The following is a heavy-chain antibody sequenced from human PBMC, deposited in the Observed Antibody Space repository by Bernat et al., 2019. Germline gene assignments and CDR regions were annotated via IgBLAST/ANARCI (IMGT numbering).Heavy chain of an antibody. CDR3: ARSSGSLPYLDY. D-gene: IGHD1-26*01. J-gene: IGHJ4*02. CDR1: GFTFSSYS. V-gene: IGHV3-21*01. Sequence: EVQLVESGGGLVKPGGSLRLSCAASGFTFSSYSMNWVRQAPGKGLEWVSSISSSSSYIYYADSVKGQFTISRDNAKNSLYLQMNSLRAEDTAVYYCARSSGSLPYLDYWGQGTLVTVSS. CDR2: ISSSSSYI.